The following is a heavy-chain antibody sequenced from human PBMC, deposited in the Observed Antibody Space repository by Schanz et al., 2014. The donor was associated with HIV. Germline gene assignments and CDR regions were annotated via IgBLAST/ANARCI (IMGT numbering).Heavy chain of an antibody. CDR1: GGTFSNYT. J-gene: IGHJ4*02. V-gene: IGHV1-69*06. CDR2: IIPVFGTT. D-gene: IGHD3-10*01. CDR3: ARGTYYGSGSYTLDY. Sequence: QVQLVQSGAEVKKPGSSVKVTCKTSGGTFSNYTITWVRQAPGQGLEWMGGIIPVFGTTNYAQKFQGRVTITADKSTSTAYMELRSLRSDDTAVYYCARGTYYGSGSYTLDYWGQGTLVTVSS.